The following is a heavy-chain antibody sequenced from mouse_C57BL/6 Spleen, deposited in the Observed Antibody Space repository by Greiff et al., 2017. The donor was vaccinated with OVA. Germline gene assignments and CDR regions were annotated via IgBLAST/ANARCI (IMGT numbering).Heavy chain of an antibody. CDR2: IDPSDSYT. D-gene: IGHD3-3*01. V-gene: IGHV1-69*01. CDR1: GYTFTSYW. CDR3: ARGGTGGAFDY. Sequence: VQLQQPGAELVMPGASVKLSCKASGYTFTSYWLHWVKQRPGQGLEWIGEIDPSDSYTNYNQKFKGKSTLTVDKSSSTAYMPLSSLTSEDSAVYYCARGGTGGAFDYWGQGTTLTVSS. J-gene: IGHJ2*01.